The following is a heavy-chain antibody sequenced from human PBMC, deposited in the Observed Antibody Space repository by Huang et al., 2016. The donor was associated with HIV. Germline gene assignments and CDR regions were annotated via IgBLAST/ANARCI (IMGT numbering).Heavy chain of an antibody. J-gene: IGHJ4*02. CDR3: AKDGADEEWDIDY. Sequence: VQLVESGGGVVQPGRSLRLACAASGFSFSTYGLHRVRQAPGKGLEWVAVISYDGSNKYYAHAGKGRFTISRDTSENKVYLQMNSLRHEDTAVYYCAKDGADEEWDIDYWGQGTLVTVSS. V-gene: IGHV3-30*18. CDR2: ISYDGSNK. D-gene: IGHD1-26*01. CDR1: GFSFSTYG.